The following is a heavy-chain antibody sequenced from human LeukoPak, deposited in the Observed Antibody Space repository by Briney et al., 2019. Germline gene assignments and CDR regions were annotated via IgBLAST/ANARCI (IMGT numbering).Heavy chain of an antibody. V-gene: IGHV3-48*03. CDR1: GFTFSSYE. D-gene: IGHD2-8*01. CDR2: ISSSGSTI. CDR3: ARDKRKGYCTNGVCRDYYYYMDV. Sequence: GGSLRLSCAASGFTFSSYEMNWVRQAPGKGLEWVSYISSSGSTIYYADSVKGRFTISRDNAKNSLYLQMNSLRAEDTAVYYCARDKRKGYCTNGVCRDYYYYMDVWGKGTTVTVSS. J-gene: IGHJ6*03.